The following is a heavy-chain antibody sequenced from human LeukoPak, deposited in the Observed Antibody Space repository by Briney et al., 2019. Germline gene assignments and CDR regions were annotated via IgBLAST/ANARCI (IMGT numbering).Heavy chain of an antibody. CDR3: ARDLGQWLRQVYFDY. V-gene: IGHV1-46*01. CDR2: INPSGGST. Sequence: ASVKVSCKAPGYTFTSYYMHWVRQAPGQGLEWMGIINPSGGSTSYAQKFQGRVTMTRDMSTSTVYMELSSLRSDDTAVYYCARDLGQWLRQVYFDYWGQGTLVTVSS. CDR1: GYTFTSYY. J-gene: IGHJ4*02. D-gene: IGHD6-19*01.